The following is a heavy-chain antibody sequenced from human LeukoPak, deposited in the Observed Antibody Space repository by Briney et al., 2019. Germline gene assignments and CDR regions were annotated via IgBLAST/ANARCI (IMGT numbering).Heavy chain of an antibody. Sequence: GGSLRLSCAASGFTFSSYAMHWVRQAPGKGLEWVAVISYDGSNKYYADSAKGRFTISRDNSKNTLYLQMNSLRAEDTAVYYCARDRGGRGYSDYWGQGTLVTVSS. CDR3: ARDRGGRGYSDY. CDR2: ISYDGSNK. J-gene: IGHJ4*02. V-gene: IGHV3-30*04. CDR1: GFTFSSYA. D-gene: IGHD5-12*01.